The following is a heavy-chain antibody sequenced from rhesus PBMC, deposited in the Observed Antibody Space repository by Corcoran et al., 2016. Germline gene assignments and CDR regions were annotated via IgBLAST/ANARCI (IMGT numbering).Heavy chain of an antibody. V-gene: IGHV4-122*02. CDR2: ISSSWST. CDR3: ARARGIAAEGDAFDF. Sequence: QLQLQESGPGLVKPSETLSLPCAVSGYSISRGYGWSWIRQPPGKGLEWIGYISSSWSTSYNPSLKGRVTISRDTAKNPFALKLSCGTAAETAGYYGARARGIAAEGDAFDFWGQGLRVTVSS. D-gene: IGHD6-25*01. CDR1: GYSISRGYG. J-gene: IGHJ3*01.